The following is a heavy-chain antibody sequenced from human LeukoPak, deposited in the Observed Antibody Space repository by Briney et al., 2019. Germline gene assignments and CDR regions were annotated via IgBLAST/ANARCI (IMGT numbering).Heavy chain of an antibody. CDR1: GFTFSDYY. CDR3: ARLKGIGTFDY. D-gene: IGHD1-26*01. J-gene: IGHJ4*02. Sequence: GGSLRLSCAASGFTFSDYYMSWIRQAPGKGLEWASYISSSGSTIYYADSVKGRFTISRDNAKNPLYLQMNSLRAEDTAVYYCARLKGIGTFDYWGQGTLVTVSS. CDR2: ISSSGSTI. V-gene: IGHV3-11*01.